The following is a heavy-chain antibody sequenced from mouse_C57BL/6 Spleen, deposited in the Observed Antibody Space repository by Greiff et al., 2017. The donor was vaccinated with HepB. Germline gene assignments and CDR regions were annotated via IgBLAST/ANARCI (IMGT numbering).Heavy chain of an antibody. CDR1: GYTFTSYW. V-gene: IGHV1-74*01. CDR3: AIGGEGNDGCDY. Sequence: QVQLQQPGAELVKPGASVKVSCKASGYTFTSYWLHWVKQSPGQGLEWIGRIHPSDSATNYNQKFKGKVTLTVDKSSSTAYMQLSSLTSEDSAVYYRAIGGEGNDGCDYGGQGTGVTVAA. D-gene: IGHD2-2*01. CDR2: IHPSDSAT. J-gene: IGHJ3*01.